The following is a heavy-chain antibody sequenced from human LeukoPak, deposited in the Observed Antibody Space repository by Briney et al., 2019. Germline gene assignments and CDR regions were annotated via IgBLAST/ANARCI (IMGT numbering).Heavy chain of an antibody. J-gene: IGHJ4*02. D-gene: IGHD6-13*01. CDR3: ARGTAAAGDY. Sequence: VKVSCKASGGTFSSYAISWVRQAPGQGLEWMGGIIPIFGTANYAQKLQGRVTMTTDTSTSTAYMELRSLRSDDTAVYYCARGTAAAGDYWGQGTLVTVSS. V-gene: IGHV1-69*13. CDR1: GGTFSSYA. CDR2: IIPIFGTA.